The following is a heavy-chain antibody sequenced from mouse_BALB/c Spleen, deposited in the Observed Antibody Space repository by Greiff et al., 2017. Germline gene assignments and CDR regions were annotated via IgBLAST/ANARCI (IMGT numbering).Heavy chain of an antibody. D-gene: IGHD1-1*01. J-gene: IGHJ1*01. CDR2: IYPGDGDT. CDR1: GYTFTSYW. CDR3: ARITTVVAYWYFDV. V-gene: IGHV1-87*01. Sequence: VQLQESGAELARPGASVKLSCKASGYTFTSYWMQWVKQRPGQGLEWIGAIYPGDGDTRYTQKFKGKATLTADKSTSTAYMQLSSLASEDSAVYYCARITTVVAYWYFDVWGAGTTVTVSS.